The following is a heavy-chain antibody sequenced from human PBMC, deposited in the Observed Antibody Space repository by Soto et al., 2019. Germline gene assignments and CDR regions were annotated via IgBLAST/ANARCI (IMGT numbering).Heavy chain of an antibody. CDR2: IYYSGST. V-gene: IGHV4-39*01. CDR1: GCSISSYY. J-gene: IGHJ6*02. D-gene: IGHD3-22*01. Sequence: PSETLSLTCTVSGCSISSYYWGWTRQPPGKGLEWIGSIYYSGSTYYNPSLKSRVTISVDTSKNQFSLKLSSVTAADTAVYYCARRLYYDSSGFEGGGMDVWGQGTTVTVSS. CDR3: ARRLYYDSSGFEGGGMDV.